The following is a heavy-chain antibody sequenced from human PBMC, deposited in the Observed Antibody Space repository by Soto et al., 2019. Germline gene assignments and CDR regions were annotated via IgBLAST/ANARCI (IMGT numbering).Heavy chain of an antibody. CDR3: AIPYYYDSSGPGLDY. CDR1: GFTFSSYA. CDR2: ISYDGSNK. Sequence: GGSLRLSWAASGFTFSSYAMHWVRQAPGTGLGWGAVISYDGSNKYYADSVKGRFTISRDNSKNTLYLQMNSLRAEDTAVYYCAIPYYYDSSGPGLDYWGQGTLVTVSS. V-gene: IGHV3-30-3*01. J-gene: IGHJ4*02. D-gene: IGHD3-22*01.